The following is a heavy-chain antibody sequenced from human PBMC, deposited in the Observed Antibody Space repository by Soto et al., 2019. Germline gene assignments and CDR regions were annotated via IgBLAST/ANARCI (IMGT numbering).Heavy chain of an antibody. CDR1: GYAFTTYG. V-gene: IGHV1-18*01. J-gene: IGHJ4*02. Sequence: QVHLVQSGAEVKKPGASVKVSCKGSGYAFTTYGITWVRQAPGQGLEWMGWISAHNGKTNSAQTLQGRVTVTRDTSTSTAYMELRSLRSDDTAVYYCARGRYGDYWGQGALVTVSS. CDR3: ARGRYGDY. D-gene: IGHD1-1*01. CDR2: ISAHNGKT.